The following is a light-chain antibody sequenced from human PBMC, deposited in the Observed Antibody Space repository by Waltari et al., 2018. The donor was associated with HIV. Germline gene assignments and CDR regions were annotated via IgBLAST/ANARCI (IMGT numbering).Light chain of an antibody. CDR1: RPISTY. Sequence: DLKMTQSPSPLSASVRDRVAITCRASRPISTYLNWYQQTPGSAPKVLISGASSLKSGVPKRFSGSGSGTFFTLAIDGLQSEDFAIYYCQQSFLTPYTFGQGTKLELK. CDR2: GAS. CDR3: QQSFLTPYT. J-gene: IGKJ2*01. V-gene: IGKV1-39*01.